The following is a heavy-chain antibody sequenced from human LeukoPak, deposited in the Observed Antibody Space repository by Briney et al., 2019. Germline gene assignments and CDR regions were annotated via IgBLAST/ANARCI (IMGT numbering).Heavy chain of an antibody. J-gene: IGHJ2*01. CDR3: ARDTKTGYFDL. D-gene: IGHD3-3*01. CDR2: IYYSGST. Sequence: SETLSLTCTVSGGSISSYYWSGIRQPPGKGLEWIGYIYYSGSTNYNPSLKSRVTISVDTSRNQFSLKLGSVTAADTAVYYCARDTKTGYFDLWGRGTLVTVSS. CDR1: GGSISSYY. V-gene: IGHV4-59*01.